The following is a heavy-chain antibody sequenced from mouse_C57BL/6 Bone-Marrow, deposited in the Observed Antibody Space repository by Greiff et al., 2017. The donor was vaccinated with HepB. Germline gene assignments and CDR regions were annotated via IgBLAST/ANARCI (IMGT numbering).Heavy chain of an antibody. V-gene: IGHV10-1*01. Sequence: GGGLVQPKGSLKLSCAASGFSFNTYAMNWVRQAPGKGLEWVARIRSKSNNYATYYADSVKDRFTISRDDSESMLYLQMNNLKTEDTAMYYCVRQGYDVRGFDYWGQGTTLTVSS. CDR3: VRQGYDVRGFDY. CDR2: IRSKSNNYAT. CDR1: GFSFNTYA. J-gene: IGHJ2*01. D-gene: IGHD2-2*01.